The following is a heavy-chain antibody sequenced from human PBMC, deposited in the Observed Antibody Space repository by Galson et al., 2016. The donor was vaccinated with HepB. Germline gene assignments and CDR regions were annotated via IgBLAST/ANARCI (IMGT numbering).Heavy chain of an antibody. J-gene: IGHJ6*04. CDR2: IYYSETT. CDR3: ARHGPVSRTYYTMDV. CDR1: GGSINTNNFY. Sequence: SETLSLTCNVSGGSINTNNFYWGWVRQPPGKGLEWVGSIYYSETTHFNPSLKSRVTMSVDTAKSQFSLGLNSMTAADTAVYYCARHGPVSRTYYTMDVWGVGTTVIVSS. V-gene: IGHV4-39*01. D-gene: IGHD6-19*01.